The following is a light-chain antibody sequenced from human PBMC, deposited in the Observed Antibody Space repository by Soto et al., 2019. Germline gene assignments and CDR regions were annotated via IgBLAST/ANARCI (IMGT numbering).Light chain of an antibody. CDR3: QQYNSYSIT. V-gene: IGKV1-5*01. J-gene: IGKJ5*01. CDR1: QSISSW. Sequence: DIQMSQSPSSLSASVGDIVAITCRASQSISSWLAWYQQKSGKAPELLIYDTSTLQSGVPSRFSGSGSGTDFTLTISSLQPDDFATYYCQQYNSYSITFGQGTRLEIK. CDR2: DTS.